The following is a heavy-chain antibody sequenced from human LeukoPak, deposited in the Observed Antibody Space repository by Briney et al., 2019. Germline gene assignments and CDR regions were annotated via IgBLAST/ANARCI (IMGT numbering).Heavy chain of an antibody. V-gene: IGHV3-7*04. D-gene: IGHD5/OR15-5a*01. CDR3: ARHLAVDSLYRHFDY. CDR1: AITFSSFW. CDR2: IKQDGSET. Sequence: GGSLRLSCTASAITFSSFWMSWVRQAPGKGLEWVANIKQDGSETNYVDSVKGRFTISRDNAKNSLFLQMNSLRGEDTGIYYCARHLAVDSLYRHFDYWGQGTLVTVSS. J-gene: IGHJ4*02.